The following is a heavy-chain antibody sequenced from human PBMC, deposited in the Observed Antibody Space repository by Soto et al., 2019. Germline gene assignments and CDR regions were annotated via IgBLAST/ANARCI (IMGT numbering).Heavy chain of an antibody. CDR1: GGSISSGDYY. V-gene: IGHV4-30-4*01. D-gene: IGHD3-3*01. J-gene: IGHJ5*02. CDR2: IYYSGST. CDR3: AREKVYDFWSGYSQRGDWFEP. Sequence: SETLSLTCTVSGGSISSGDYYWSWIRQPPGKGLEWIGYIYYSGSTYYNPSLKSRVTISVDTSKNQFSLKLSSVTAADTAVYYCAREKVYDFWSGYSQRGDWFEPWGQGTLVTVSS.